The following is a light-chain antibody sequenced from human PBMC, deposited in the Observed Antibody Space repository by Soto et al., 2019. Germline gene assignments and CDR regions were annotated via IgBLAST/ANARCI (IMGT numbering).Light chain of an antibody. J-gene: IGLJ1*01. CDR2: AVT. CDR1: SCSVGTFNF. V-gene: IGLV2-14*01. Sequence: QSVLTQPASVSGSPGQSITISCSCTSCSVGTFNFVSWYQQHPGKAPRLMIYAVTDRPSGVPSRFSGSKSGNTAYLTISGLQAEDEADYYCSSYITTSSRLFGTGTKVTVL. CDR3: SSYITTSSRL.